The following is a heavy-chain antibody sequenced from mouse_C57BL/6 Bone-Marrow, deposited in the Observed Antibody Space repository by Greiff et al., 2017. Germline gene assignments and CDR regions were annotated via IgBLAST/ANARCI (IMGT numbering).Heavy chain of an antibody. CDR3: ARSPKLGRGAMDY. CDR2: IYWDDDK. D-gene: IGHD4-1*01. Sequence: ESGPGILQSSQTLSLTCSFSGFSLSTSGMGVSWIRQPSGKGLEWLAHIYWDDDKRYNPSLTSRLPISKDTSRNQVFLTITSVDTADTATYDCARSPKLGRGAMDYWGQGTSVTVSS. CDR1: GFSLSTSGMG. J-gene: IGHJ4*01. V-gene: IGHV8-12*01.